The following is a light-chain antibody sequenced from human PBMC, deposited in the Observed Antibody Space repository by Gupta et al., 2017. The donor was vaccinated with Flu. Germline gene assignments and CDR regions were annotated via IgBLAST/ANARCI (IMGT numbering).Light chain of an antibody. V-gene: IGLV3-25*03. CDR3: QSADSTETYVV. Sequence: SYELTQPPSLSVSPGQTARITCSGDALPNQFAYWYQQKPGQAPVLVIRKDSERPSGISERVSGSTSGTTVTLTISGVQAEDEADYYCQSADSTETYVVFGGGTKLTVL. J-gene: IGLJ3*02. CDR2: KDS. CDR1: ALPNQF.